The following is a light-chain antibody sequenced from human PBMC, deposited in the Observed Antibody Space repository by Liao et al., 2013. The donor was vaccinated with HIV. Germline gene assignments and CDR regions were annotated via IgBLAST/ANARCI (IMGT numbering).Light chain of an antibody. V-gene: IGLV3-1*01. CDR2: QDI. CDR3: LVWDSSIVV. J-gene: IGLJ2*01. Sequence: SYELTQPPSVSVSPGQTATITCSGDKLGEKYACWFQQKAGQTPVMVIYQDIKRPSGIPERFSGSNSGNTATLTISGTQPMDEADYHCLVWDSSIVVFGGGTKLTVL. CDR1: KLGEKY.